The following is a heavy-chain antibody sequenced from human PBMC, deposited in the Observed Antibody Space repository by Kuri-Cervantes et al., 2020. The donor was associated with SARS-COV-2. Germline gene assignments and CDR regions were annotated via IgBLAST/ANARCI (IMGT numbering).Heavy chain of an antibody. D-gene: IGHD4-17*01. Sequence: GESLKISCAASGFTFSSYAMHWVRQAPGKGLEWVAVISYDGSNKYYADSVKGRFTISRDNSKNTLYLQMNSLRDEDTAVYYCARDGVKDDYGFSSYRGQGTLVTVSS. J-gene: IGHJ4*02. CDR1: GFTFSSYA. V-gene: IGHV3-30-3*01. CDR2: ISYDGSNK. CDR3: ARDGVKDDYGFSSY.